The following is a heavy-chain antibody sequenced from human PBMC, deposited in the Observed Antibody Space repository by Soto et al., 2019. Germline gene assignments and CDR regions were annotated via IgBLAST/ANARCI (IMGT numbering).Heavy chain of an antibody. V-gene: IGHV1-2*02. CDR1: GYTFTGNY. D-gene: IGHD3-3*01. Sequence: ASLKVSCKASGYTFTGNYIHWVRQAPGQGLEWMGWVNPDNGGTTSAQKFQGRVTMTRDTSVTTAYMELSRLTSDDTAVYYCARDPRPPSGWLGFWEYGMDVWGQGTTVTVS. CDR2: VNPDNGGT. J-gene: IGHJ6*02. CDR3: ARDPRPPSGWLGFWEYGMDV.